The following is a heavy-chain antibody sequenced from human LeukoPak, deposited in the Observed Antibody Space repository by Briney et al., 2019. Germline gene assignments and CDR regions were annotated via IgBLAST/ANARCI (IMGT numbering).Heavy chain of an antibody. D-gene: IGHD3-22*01. CDR3: ARTHPDSSGYSYYYYYMDV. Sequence: ASVKVSCKASGYTFTSYGISWVRQAPGQGLEWMGWISAYNGNTNYAQKLQGRATMTTDTSTSTAYMELRSLRSDDTAVYYCARTHPDSSGYSYYYYYMDVWGKGTTVTVSS. J-gene: IGHJ6*03. CDR2: ISAYNGNT. V-gene: IGHV1-18*01. CDR1: GYTFTSYG.